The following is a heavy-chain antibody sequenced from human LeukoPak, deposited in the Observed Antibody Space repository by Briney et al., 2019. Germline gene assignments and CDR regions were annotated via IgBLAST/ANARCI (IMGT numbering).Heavy chain of an antibody. CDR3: ASENDYYDQYYFDY. CDR2: IWYDGSNK. Sequence: GGSLRLSCAASGFTFSSYGMHWVRQAPGKGLGWVAVIWYDGSNKYYADSVKGRFTISRDNSKNTLYLQMNSLRAEDTAVYYCASENDYYDQYYFDYWGQGTLVTVSS. J-gene: IGHJ4*02. V-gene: IGHV3-33*01. CDR1: GFTFSSYG. D-gene: IGHD3-22*01.